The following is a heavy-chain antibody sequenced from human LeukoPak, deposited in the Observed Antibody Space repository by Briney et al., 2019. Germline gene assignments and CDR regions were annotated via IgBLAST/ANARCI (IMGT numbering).Heavy chain of an antibody. D-gene: IGHD3-22*01. J-gene: IGHJ6*03. CDR1: GFSLSTSGVG. CDR3: AHNGGYNYYYYMDV. V-gene: IGHV2-5*02. CDR2: LYWDDDK. Sequence: ESGPTLVKPTQTLKPTCTFSGFSLSTSGVGVGWIRQPPGKALEWLALLYWDDDKRYSPSLKSRLTITKDTSKNQVVLTMTNMDPVDTATYYCAHNGGYNYYYYMDVWGKGTTVTVSS.